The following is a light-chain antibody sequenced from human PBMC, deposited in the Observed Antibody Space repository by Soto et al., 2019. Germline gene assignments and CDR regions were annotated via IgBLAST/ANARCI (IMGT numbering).Light chain of an antibody. CDR3: AAWDDSLSGLV. J-gene: IGLJ3*02. CDR1: SSNIGNNY. V-gene: IGLV1-47*01. Sequence: QSVLTQPPSASGTPGQRVTISCSGSSSNIGNNYVYWYQQFPGTAPKVLIYRNNQRPSGVPDRFSGSKSGTSASLAISGLRSEDEADYYCAAWDDSLSGLVFGVGTKLTVL. CDR2: RNN.